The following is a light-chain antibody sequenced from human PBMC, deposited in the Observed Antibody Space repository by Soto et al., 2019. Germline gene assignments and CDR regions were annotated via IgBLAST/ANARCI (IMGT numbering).Light chain of an antibody. CDR2: GAS. Sequence: VLTHSPGTLSLSPGERATLSCRASQSLGTSYLAWYQQKPGQAPRLLIYGASSRATGIPDRFSGSGSGTDFTLTISRLEPEDYAVYYCQRYGSSPPWTFGQGTKVDIK. CDR1: QSLGTSY. V-gene: IGKV3-20*01. J-gene: IGKJ1*01. CDR3: QRYGSSPPWT.